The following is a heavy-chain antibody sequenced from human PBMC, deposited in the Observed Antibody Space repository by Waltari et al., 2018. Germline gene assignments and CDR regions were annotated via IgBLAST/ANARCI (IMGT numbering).Heavy chain of an antibody. D-gene: IGHD2-2*02. V-gene: IGHV3-30*02. Sequence: QVNLVESGGGVVQPGGSLRLSCPTPGFTFSNFGMHWVRQAPGKGLEWVALIWVDGSDKFYADSVRGRFTISRDNSARTLYLDMDSLRLDDTAMYYCAKDAFGNTYLDFWGQGTLVTVSS. CDR3: AKDAFGNTYLDF. CDR1: GFTFSNFG. J-gene: IGHJ4*02. CDR2: IWVDGSDK.